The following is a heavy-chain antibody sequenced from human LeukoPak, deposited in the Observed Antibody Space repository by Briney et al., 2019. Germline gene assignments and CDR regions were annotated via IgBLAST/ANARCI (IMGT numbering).Heavy chain of an antibody. CDR3: ARQSGSYEKYYFDY. CDR1: GGSISSYY. J-gene: IGHJ4*02. D-gene: IGHD1-26*01. V-gene: IGHV4-59*01. Sequence: SETLSLTCTVSGGSISSYYWSWIRQPPGKGLEWIGYIYYSGSTNYNPSLKSRVTISVDTSKNQSSLKLSSVTAADTAVYYCARQSGSYEKYYFDYWGQGTLVTVSS. CDR2: IYYSGST.